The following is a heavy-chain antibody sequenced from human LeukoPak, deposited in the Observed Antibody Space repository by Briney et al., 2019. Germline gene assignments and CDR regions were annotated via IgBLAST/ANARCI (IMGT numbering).Heavy chain of an antibody. D-gene: IGHD6-13*01. CDR1: GGTFISYA. Sequence: SVKVSCKASGGTFISYAISWVRQAPGQGLEWMGRIIPILGIANYAQKFQGRVTITADKSTSTAYMELSSLRSEDTAVYYCARESSSSWYTPHYYYGMDVWGQGTTVTVSS. CDR2: IIPILGIA. V-gene: IGHV1-69*04. CDR3: ARESSSSWYTPHYYYGMDV. J-gene: IGHJ6*02.